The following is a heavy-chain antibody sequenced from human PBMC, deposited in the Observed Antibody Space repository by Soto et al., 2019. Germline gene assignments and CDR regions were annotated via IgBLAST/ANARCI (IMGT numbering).Heavy chain of an antibody. Sequence: EVQLVESGGDLVQPGGSLRLSCAASRFSFHKYWMSWVRQAPGKGLEWVANIKEDGREKYYVDSVKGRFTISRDNAKNLLVLQMKSLRVEDTAMDYCTRGQDDPSDAFDIWGQGTPVAVSS. CDR3: TRGQDDPSDAFDI. V-gene: IGHV3-7*04. J-gene: IGHJ3*02. D-gene: IGHD2-2*01. CDR1: RFSFHKYW. CDR2: IKEDGREK.